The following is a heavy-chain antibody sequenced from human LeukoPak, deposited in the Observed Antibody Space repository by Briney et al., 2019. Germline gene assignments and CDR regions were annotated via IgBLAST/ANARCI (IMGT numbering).Heavy chain of an antibody. D-gene: IGHD3-16*01. CDR1: GFTFGSYG. Sequence: PGGSLRLSCAASGFTFGSYGMHWVRQAPGKGLEWVAFIRYDGSNKYYADSVKGRFTISRDNSKNTLYLQMNSLRAEDTAVYYCAKGRTGGSYETDYWGQGTLVTVSS. CDR3: AKGRTGGSYETDY. V-gene: IGHV3-30*02. CDR2: IRYDGSNK. J-gene: IGHJ4*02.